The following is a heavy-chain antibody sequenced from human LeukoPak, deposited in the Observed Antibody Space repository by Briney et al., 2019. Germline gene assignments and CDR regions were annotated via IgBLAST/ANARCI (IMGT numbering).Heavy chain of an antibody. CDR1: GFTFDDYG. J-gene: IGHJ4*02. CDR2: IKEDGSEQ. CDR3: AREGTDY. Sequence: GGSLRLSCAASGFTFDDYGMSWVRQAPGKGLEWVANIKEDGSEQYYVDSVKGRFTISRDNGKNSLYLQMNSLRAEDTAVYFCAREGTDYWGQGTLVTVAS. V-gene: IGHV3-7*05. D-gene: IGHD1-1*01.